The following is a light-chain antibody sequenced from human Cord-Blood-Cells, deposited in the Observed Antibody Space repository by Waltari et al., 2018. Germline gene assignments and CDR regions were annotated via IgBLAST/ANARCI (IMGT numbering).Light chain of an antibody. V-gene: IGKV1-39*01. CDR2: AAS. CDR3: QQIYSTLYS. CDR1: QSISSY. Sequence: DIQMTQSPSSPSASVGDRVTLTCRASQSISSYLKWYQQKPGKAPEPLIYAASSLQSGVPSRFSGSVSGTDFTLTISSLQPEDFATYYCQQIYSTLYSFGQGTKLEIK. J-gene: IGKJ2*03.